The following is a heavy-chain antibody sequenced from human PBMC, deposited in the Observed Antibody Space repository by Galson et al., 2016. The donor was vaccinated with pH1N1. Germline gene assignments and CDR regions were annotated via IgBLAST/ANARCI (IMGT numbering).Heavy chain of an antibody. J-gene: IGHJ4*02. CDR2: ISWNNGSM. CDR1: GFTFDDYA. D-gene: IGHD3-22*01. CDR3: VKDPRDIVVLIDLTQY. V-gene: IGHV3-9*01. Sequence: SLRLSCAASGFTFDDYAMHWVRQAPGKGLEWVSGISWNNGSMDYADSVKGRSTISRDNAKNSVYLQMNSLRAEDTAVYYCVKDPRDIVVLIDLTQYWGQGTLVTVSS.